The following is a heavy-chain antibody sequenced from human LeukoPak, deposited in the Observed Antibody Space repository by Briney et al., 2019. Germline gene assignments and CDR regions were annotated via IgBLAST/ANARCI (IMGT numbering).Heavy chain of an antibody. J-gene: IGHJ4*02. CDR2: MNPNSGNT. Sequence: ASVKVSCKASGYTFTSYGISWVRQAPGQGLEWMGWMNPNSGNTGYAQKFQGRVTMTRNTSISTAYMELSSLRSVDTAVYYCARGLSFDFWSGYYLYYFDYWGQGTLVTVSS. CDR3: ARGLSFDFWSGYYLYYFDY. CDR1: GYTFTSYG. V-gene: IGHV1-8*02. D-gene: IGHD3-3*01.